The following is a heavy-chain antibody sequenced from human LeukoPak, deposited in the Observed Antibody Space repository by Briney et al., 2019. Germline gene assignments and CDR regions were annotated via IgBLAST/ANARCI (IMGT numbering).Heavy chain of an antibody. CDR3: AKVLGIWFGDFFDS. CDR2: LSYDGSST. V-gene: IGHV3-30-3*01. Sequence: QAGGSLRLSCAASGFTFSSYAMHWVRQGPGKGLEWVAGLSYDGSSTHSADSVKGRFTVSRDNSRNTLYLQINSLTTEDTALSYCAKVLGIWFGDFFDSWGQATLVTVSS. J-gene: IGHJ4*02. CDR1: GFTFSSYA. D-gene: IGHD3-10*01.